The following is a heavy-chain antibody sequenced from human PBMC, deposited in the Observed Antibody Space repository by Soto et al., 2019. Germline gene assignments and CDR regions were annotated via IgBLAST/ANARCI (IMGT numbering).Heavy chain of an antibody. J-gene: IGHJ6*02. CDR3: TTDVRSRGTYGMDV. Sequence: PGGSLRLSCAASGFTFSNAWMSWFRQAPGKGLEWVGRIKSKTDGGTTDYAAPVKGRFTISRDDSKNTLYLQMNSLKTEDTAVYYCTTDVRSRGTYGMDVWGQGTTVTVSS. D-gene: IGHD2-2*01. CDR1: GFTFSNAW. V-gene: IGHV3-15*01. CDR2: IKSKTDGGTT.